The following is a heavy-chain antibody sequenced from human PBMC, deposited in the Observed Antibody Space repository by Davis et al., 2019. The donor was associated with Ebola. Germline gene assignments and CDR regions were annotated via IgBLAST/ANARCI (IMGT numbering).Heavy chain of an antibody. V-gene: IGHV3-30*18. Sequence: GESLKISCTASGVTFSLYGMHWVRQAPGKGLEWVAVISHDGSDQQYADSVKGRFTISRDNSKKTLYLEMNSLRGEDTAVYYCAKEAKLRYLEWHYFDYWGQGTLVTVSS. CDR3: AKEAKLRYLEWHYFDY. CDR2: ISHDGSDQ. J-gene: IGHJ4*02. D-gene: IGHD3-3*01. CDR1: GVTFSLYG.